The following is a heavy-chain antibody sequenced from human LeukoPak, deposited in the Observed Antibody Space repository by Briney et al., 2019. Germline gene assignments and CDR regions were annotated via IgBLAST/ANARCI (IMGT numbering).Heavy chain of an antibody. Sequence: GGSLRLSCAASGFTFSSYWMSWVRQSPGKGLEWVANINQDGSENHYVDSVKGRFTISRDNAKNSVFVQMNGLRPEDTALYYCAKDSGRNFGKYYYGSSGRFDPWGQGTLVTVSS. J-gene: IGHJ5*02. CDR1: GFTFSSYW. V-gene: IGHV3-7*03. D-gene: IGHD3-22*01. CDR2: INQDGSEN. CDR3: AKDSGRNFGKYYYGSSGRFDP.